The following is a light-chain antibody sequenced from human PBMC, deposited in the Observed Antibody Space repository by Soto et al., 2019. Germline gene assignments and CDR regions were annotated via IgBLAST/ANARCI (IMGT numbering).Light chain of an antibody. CDR3: QTWGTDIVV. Sequence: QPVLTQSPSASASLGASVKLTCTLSSGHSSYAIAWHQQQPEKGPRYLMKLNSDGSHSKGDGIPDRFSGSSSGAARYLTISSLQSEDEADYYCQTWGTDIVVFGGGTKLTVL. V-gene: IGLV4-69*01. CDR2: LNSDGSH. J-gene: IGLJ2*01. CDR1: SGHSSYA.